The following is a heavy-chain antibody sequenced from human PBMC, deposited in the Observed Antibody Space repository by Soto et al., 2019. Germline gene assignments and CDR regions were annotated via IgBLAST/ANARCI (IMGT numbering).Heavy chain of an antibody. J-gene: IGHJ3*02. CDR1: GGSISSGGYY. CDR2: IYYSGST. Sequence: QVQLQESGPGLVKPSQTLSLTCTVSGGSISSGGYYWSWIRQHPGKGLEWIGYIYYSGSTYYNPSLKSRVTISVHTSKNQFSLKLSSVTAADTAVYYCARDQEGAVDTTIFDIWGQGTMVTVSS. V-gene: IGHV4-31*03. CDR3: ARDQEGAVDTTIFDI. D-gene: IGHD5-18*01.